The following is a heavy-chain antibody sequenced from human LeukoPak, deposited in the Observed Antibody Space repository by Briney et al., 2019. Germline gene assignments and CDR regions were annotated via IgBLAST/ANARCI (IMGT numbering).Heavy chain of an antibody. Sequence: ASVTASCKSSGYTFTSYDINWVRQATGQGLEWMGWMNPNSGNTGYAQKFQGRVTMTRNTSISTAYMELSSLRSEDTAVYYCARYCSGGSCYYPFDYWGQGTLVTVSS. J-gene: IGHJ4*02. CDR1: GYTFTSYD. CDR2: MNPNSGNT. D-gene: IGHD2-15*01. CDR3: ARYCSGGSCYYPFDY. V-gene: IGHV1-8*01.